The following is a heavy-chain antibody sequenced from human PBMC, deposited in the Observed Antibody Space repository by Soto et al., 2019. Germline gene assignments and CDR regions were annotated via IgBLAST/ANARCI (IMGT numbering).Heavy chain of an antibody. D-gene: IGHD2-2*01. V-gene: IGHV3-15*01. Sequence: GGSLRLSCAASGFTFSNAWMSWVRQAPGKGLEWVGRIKSKTDGGTTDYAAPVKGRFTISRDDSKNTLYLQMNSLKTEDTAVYYCTTDYPNQLHADWFDPWGQGTLVTVSS. CDR1: GFTFSNAW. J-gene: IGHJ5*02. CDR3: TTDYPNQLHADWFDP. CDR2: IKSKTDGGTT.